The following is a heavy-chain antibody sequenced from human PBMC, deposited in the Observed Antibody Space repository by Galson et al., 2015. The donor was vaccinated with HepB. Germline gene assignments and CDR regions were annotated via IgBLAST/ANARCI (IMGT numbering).Heavy chain of an antibody. CDR1: GDSVSSNSAA. Sequence: CAISGDSVSSNSAAWNWIRQSPSRGLEWLGRTYYRSKWYNDYAVSVKSRITINPDTSKNQFSLQLNSVTPEDTAVYYCARLNTSLYSSSWEGYYYGMDVWGQGTTVTVSS. CDR2: TYYRSKWYN. J-gene: IGHJ6*02. D-gene: IGHD6-13*01. V-gene: IGHV6-1*01. CDR3: ARLNTSLYSSSWEGYYYGMDV.